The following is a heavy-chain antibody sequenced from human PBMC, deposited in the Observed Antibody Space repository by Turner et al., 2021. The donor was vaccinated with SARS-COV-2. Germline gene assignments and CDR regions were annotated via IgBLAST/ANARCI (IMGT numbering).Heavy chain of an antibody. CDR1: GFTVSSNY. V-gene: IGHV3-66*01. J-gene: IGHJ3*02. Sequence: EVQLVESGGGLVQPGGSLRLSCAASGFTVSSNYMSWVRQARGKGLELVSVVYSGGSTDYADSVKGRFTISRDNSKNTLYLQMNSLRAEDTALYYCARGRSSGCSQDAFDIWGQGTMVTVSS. CDR2: VYSGGST. CDR3: ARGRSSGCSQDAFDI. D-gene: IGHD6-19*01.